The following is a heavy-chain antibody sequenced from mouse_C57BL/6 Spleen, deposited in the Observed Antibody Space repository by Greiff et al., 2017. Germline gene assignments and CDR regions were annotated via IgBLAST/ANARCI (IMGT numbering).Heavy chain of an antibody. D-gene: IGHD3-2*02. Sequence: QVQLQQSGPELVKPGASVKISCTASGYSFTSYYIHWVKQRPGQGLEWIGWIYPGSGNTKYNEKFKGKATLTADTSSSTAYMQLSSLTSEDSAVYCGARAVDSSGSLWGWGKGTTVTVAT. CDR3: ARAVDSSGSLWG. V-gene: IGHV1-66*01. J-gene: IGHJ4*01. CDR2: IYPGSGNT. CDR1: GYSFTSYY.